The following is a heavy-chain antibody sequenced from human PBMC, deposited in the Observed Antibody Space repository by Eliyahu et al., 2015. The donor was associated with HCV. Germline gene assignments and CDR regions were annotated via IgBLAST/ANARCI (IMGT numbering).Heavy chain of an antibody. CDR3: AKDSPGSGWTFDN. J-gene: IGHJ4*02. CDR2: ISGSGGST. Sequence: EVQLLESGGGLVQPGGSLRLSXAASXITFSNXAMSWVRQAPGKGLEWVSIISGSGGSTXYADSVKGRFTISRDNSKNTLFLQMNSLRADDTAVYYCAKDSPGSGWTFDNWGQGTLVTVSS. D-gene: IGHD6-19*01. CDR1: XITFSNXA. V-gene: IGHV3-23*01.